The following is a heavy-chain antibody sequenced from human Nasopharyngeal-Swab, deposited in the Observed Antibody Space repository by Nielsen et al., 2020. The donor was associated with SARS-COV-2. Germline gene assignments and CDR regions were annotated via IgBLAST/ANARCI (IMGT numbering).Heavy chain of an antibody. Sequence: GESLKISCAVSGFTFSTFWMTWVRQAPGKGLEWVANIKEDGSQKYYLDSVKGRFTISRDNAKNSLYLQMNSLRAEDTAVYYCARASGSSWDFDYWGQGTLVTVSS. D-gene: IGHD6-13*01. CDR1: GFTFSTFW. J-gene: IGHJ4*02. CDR2: IKEDGSQK. V-gene: IGHV3-7*03. CDR3: ARASGSSWDFDY.